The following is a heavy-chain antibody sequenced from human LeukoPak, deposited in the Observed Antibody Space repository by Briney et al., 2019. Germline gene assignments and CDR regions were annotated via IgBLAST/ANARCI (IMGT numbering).Heavy chain of an antibody. CDR1: GYTFTIYG. CDR2: ISAYNGNT. Sequence: ASVTVSCTASGYTFTIYGISWVRQAPGQGIEWMGWISAYNGNTNYAQKLQGRVTMTTDTSTSTAYMELRSLRSDDTAVYYCARANYYGSGSPIGRYDYWGQGTLVTVSS. CDR3: ARANYYGSGSPIGRYDY. D-gene: IGHD3-10*01. J-gene: IGHJ4*02. V-gene: IGHV1-18*01.